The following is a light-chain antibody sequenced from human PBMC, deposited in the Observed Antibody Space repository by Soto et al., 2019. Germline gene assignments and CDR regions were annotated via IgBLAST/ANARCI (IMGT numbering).Light chain of an antibody. J-gene: IGLJ3*02. V-gene: IGLV2-14*03. CDR2: EVT. CDR3: CSHSSSITWV. CDR1: SSDVGGYNF. Sequence: QSVLTQTASVSGSPGQSITISCTGTSSDVGGYNFVSWYQQHPGKAPKLIIHEVTNRPSGVSGRFSGSKSGNTAFLTISGLQAEDEAVYYCCSHSSSITWVFGGGTKVTVL.